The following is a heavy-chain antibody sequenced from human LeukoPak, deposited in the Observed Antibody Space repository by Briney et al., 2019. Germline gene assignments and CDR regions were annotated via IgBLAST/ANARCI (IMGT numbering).Heavy chain of an antibody. CDR2: IYSGGST. Sequence: GGSLRLSCAASGFTFSSNYMGWVRQAPGKGLEWVSVIYSGGSTYYADSVKGRFTISRDNSKNTLYLQMNSLRAEDTAVYYCASSTAQYNWFDPWGQGTLVTVSS. D-gene: IGHD4-11*01. J-gene: IGHJ5*02. CDR3: ASSTAQYNWFDP. CDR1: GFTFSSNY. V-gene: IGHV3-66*01.